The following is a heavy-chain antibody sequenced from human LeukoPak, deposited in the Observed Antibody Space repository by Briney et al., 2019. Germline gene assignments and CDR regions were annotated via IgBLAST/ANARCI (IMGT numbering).Heavy chain of an antibody. V-gene: IGHV1-24*01. J-gene: IGHJ4*02. CDR3: ATVPPNSGSYYPYFDY. Sequence: TSVKVSCKVSGYTLTELSMHWVRQAPGKGLEWMGGFDPEDGETIYAQKFQGRVTMTEDTSTDTAYMELSSLRSEDTAVYYRATVPPNSGSYYPYFDYWGQGTLVTVSS. CDR1: GYTLTELS. D-gene: IGHD1-26*01. CDR2: FDPEDGET.